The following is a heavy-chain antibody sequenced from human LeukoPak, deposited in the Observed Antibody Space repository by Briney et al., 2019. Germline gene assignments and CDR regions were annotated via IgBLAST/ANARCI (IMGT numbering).Heavy chain of an antibody. V-gene: IGHV1-18*01. CDR1: GYTFTSYG. CDR3: ARGGHYDFWSGYQPADY. J-gene: IGHJ4*02. CDR2: ISAYNSNT. D-gene: IGHD3-3*01. Sequence: ASVKVSSTASGYTFTSYGISWVRQAPGQGLVWMGWISAYNSNTNYAQKLQGRVTMTTDTSTSTAYMELRSLRSDDTAVYICARGGHYDFWSGYQPADYWGQGTLVTVSS.